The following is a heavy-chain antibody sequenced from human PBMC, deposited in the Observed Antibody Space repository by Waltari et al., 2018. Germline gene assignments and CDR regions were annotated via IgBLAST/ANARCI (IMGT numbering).Heavy chain of an antibody. V-gene: IGHV1-2*06. D-gene: IGHD6-13*01. CDR1: GYTFTGYY. Sequence: QVQLVQSGAEVKKPGASVKVSCKASGYTFTGYYMHWVRQAPGQGLEWMGRINPNSGGTNYAQKFQCRVTMTRDTSISTAYMELSRLRSDDTAVYYCAREPIAAAGIFSNWFDPWGQGTLVTVSS. CDR3: AREPIAAAGIFSNWFDP. CDR2: INPNSGGT. J-gene: IGHJ5*02.